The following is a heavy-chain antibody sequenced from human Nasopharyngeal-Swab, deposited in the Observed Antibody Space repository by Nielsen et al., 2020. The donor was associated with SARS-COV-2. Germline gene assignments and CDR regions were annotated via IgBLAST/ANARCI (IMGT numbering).Heavy chain of an antibody. J-gene: IGHJ6*02. CDR2: IKQDGSEK. V-gene: IGHV3-7*01. D-gene: IGHD6-13*01. Sequence: GVLKISCAASGFTFSSYWMSWVRPAPGKGLEWVANIKQDGSEKYYVDSVKGRFTISRDNAKNSLYLQMNSLRAEDTAVYYCARDSDIPYSGYGMDVWGQGTTVTVSS. CDR3: ARDSDIPYSGYGMDV. CDR1: GFTFSSYW.